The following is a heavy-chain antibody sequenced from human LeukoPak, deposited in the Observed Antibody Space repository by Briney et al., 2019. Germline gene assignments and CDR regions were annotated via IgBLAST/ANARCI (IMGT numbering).Heavy chain of an antibody. CDR2: ISSSCSTI. D-gene: IGHD5-18*01. CDR3: ARDEVDTAMVTTEYYYGMDV. Sequence: GGSLRLFCAASGFTFSDYYMSWIRQAPGKGLEWVSYISSSCSTIYYADSVKGRFTISRDNAKNSLYLQMNSLRAEDTAVYYCARDEVDTAMVTTEYYYGMDVWGQGTTVTVSS. CDR1: GFTFSDYY. V-gene: IGHV3-11*01. J-gene: IGHJ6*02.